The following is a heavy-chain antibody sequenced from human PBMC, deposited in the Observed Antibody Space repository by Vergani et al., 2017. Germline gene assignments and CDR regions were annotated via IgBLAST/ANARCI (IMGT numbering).Heavy chain of an antibody. CDR3: ARDGVAARPKSIRRYYYYYYMDV. D-gene: IGHD6-6*01. CDR1: GYTFTSYD. CDR2: MNPNSGNT. J-gene: IGHJ6*03. Sequence: QVQLVQSGAEVKKPGASVKVSCKASGYTFTSYDINWVRQATGQGLEWMGWMNPNSGNTGYAQKFQGRVTMTRNTSISTAYMELSSLRSEDTAVYYCARDGVAARPKSIRRYYYYYYMDVWGKGTTVTVSS. V-gene: IGHV1-8*01.